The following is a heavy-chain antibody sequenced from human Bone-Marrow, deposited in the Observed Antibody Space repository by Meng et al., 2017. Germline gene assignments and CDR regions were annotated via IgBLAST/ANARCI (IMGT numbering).Heavy chain of an antibody. Sequence: GESLKISCVASGFTFDDYGMSWVRQAPGKGLEWVSGINWNGGGTGYADSVKGRFTISRDNAKNSLYLQMNSLRAEDTALYYCARVSRGSYLDWGQGTLVTVSS. V-gene: IGHV3-20*04. J-gene: IGHJ4*02. CDR2: INWNGGGT. CDR1: GFTFDDYG. CDR3: ARVSRGSYLD. D-gene: IGHD1-26*01.